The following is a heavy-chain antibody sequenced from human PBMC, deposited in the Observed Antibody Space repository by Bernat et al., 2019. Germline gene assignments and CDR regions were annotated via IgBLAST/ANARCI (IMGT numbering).Heavy chain of an antibody. CDR1: GGSLSGYY. D-gene: IGHD3-10*01. CDR2: ITHSGGT. V-gene: IGHV4-34*01. CDR3: ARFYGSGSST. Sequence: QVQLQQWGAGLLKPSETLSLTCAVYGGSLSGYYWSWIRQSPGKGLEWIGEITHSGGTNYNPSLKSRVTISVDTSKNQFSLKLRSVTAADTAVYYCARFYGSGSSTWGQGTLVTVSS. J-gene: IGHJ5*02.